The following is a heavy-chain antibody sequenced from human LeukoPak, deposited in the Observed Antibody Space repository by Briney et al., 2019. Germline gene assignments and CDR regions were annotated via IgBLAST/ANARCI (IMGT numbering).Heavy chain of an antibody. J-gene: IGHJ5*02. V-gene: IGHV4-34*01. CDR1: GFTFTSYS. Sequence: GSLRLSCAASGFTFTSYSMNWVRQPPGKGLEWIGEINHSGSTNYNPSLKSRVTISVDTSKNQFSLKLSSVTAADTAVYYCARGLVIAAALPSSGNWFDPWGQGTLVTVSS. CDR3: ARGLVIAAALPSSGNWFDP. D-gene: IGHD6-13*01. CDR2: INHSGST.